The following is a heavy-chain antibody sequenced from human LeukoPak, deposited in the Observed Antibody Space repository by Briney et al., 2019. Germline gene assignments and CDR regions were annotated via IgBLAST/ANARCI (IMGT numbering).Heavy chain of an antibody. D-gene: IGHD3-22*01. CDR1: GYSFTSYD. CDR3: ARGRGYDRTGYVYYFDF. V-gene: IGHV1-8*01. Sequence: GASVKVSCKASGYSFTSYDINWVRQAPGQGVEWVGWMNPNSGNTGHAQEFQGRVTMTRDTSMSTAYMELSSLRYGDTAVYYCARGRGYDRTGYVYYFDFWGQGTLVTVSS. J-gene: IGHJ4*02. CDR2: MNPNSGNT.